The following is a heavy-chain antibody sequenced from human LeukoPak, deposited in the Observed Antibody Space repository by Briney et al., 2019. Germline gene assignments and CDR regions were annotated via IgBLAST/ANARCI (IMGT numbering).Heavy chain of an antibody. CDR3: AWSLLRCSSTSCRGGYYYYYMDV. CDR2: INHSGST. CDR1: GFTFKKYW. J-gene: IGHJ6*03. D-gene: IGHD2-2*01. V-gene: IGHV4-34*08. Sequence: PGGSLRLSCAASGFTFKKYWMNWVRQVPGKGLEWIGEINHSGSTNYNPSLKSRVTISVDTSKNQFSLKLSSVTAADTAVYYCAWSLLRCSSTSCRGGYYYYYMDVWGKGTTVTVSS.